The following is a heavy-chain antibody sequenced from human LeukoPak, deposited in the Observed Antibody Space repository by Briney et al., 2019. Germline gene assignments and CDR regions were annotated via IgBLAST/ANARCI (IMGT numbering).Heavy chain of an antibody. D-gene: IGHD3-22*01. J-gene: IGHJ4*02. CDR1: GGSISSSSYY. CDR2: IYYSGST. CDR3: ARAYYDSSGPFDY. Sequence: SETLSLTCTVSGGSISSSSYYWSWIRQPPGKGLEWIGYIYYSGSTNYNPSLKSRVTISVDTSKNQFSLKLSSVTAADTAVYYCARAYYDSSGPFDYWGQGTLVTVSS. V-gene: IGHV4-61*01.